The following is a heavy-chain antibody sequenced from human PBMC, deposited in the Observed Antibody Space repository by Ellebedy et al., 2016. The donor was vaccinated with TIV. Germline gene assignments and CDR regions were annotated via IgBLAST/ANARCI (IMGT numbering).Heavy chain of an antibody. D-gene: IGHD2-21*01. V-gene: IGHV1-2*02. CDR2: INPNSGGT. CDR1: GYTFTGYY. CDR3: ARSPSPHIPDFDY. Sequence: ASVKVSCKASGYTFTGYYMHWVRQAPGRGLEWMGWINPNSGGTNYAQKFQGRVTMTRDTSISTAYMELSRLRSDDTAVYYCARSPSPHIPDFDYWGQGTLVTVSS. J-gene: IGHJ4*02.